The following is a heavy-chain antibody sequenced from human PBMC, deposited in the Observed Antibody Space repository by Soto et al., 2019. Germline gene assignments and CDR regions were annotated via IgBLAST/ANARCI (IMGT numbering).Heavy chain of an antibody. CDR2: IYYSGST. CDR3: ARTSYDSSGTAADP. Sequence: SETLSLTCTVSGGSISSGDYYWSWIRQPPGKGLEWIGYIYYSGSTYYNPSLKSRITISVDTSKNQFSLKLSSVTAADTAVYYCARTSYDSSGTAADPWGQGTLVTVSS. V-gene: IGHV4-30-4*01. CDR1: GGSISSGDYY. D-gene: IGHD3-22*01. J-gene: IGHJ5*02.